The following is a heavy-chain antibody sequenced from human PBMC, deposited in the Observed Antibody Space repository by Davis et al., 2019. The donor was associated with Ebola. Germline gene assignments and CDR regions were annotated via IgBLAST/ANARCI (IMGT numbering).Heavy chain of an antibody. V-gene: IGHV4-4*07. CDR3: AREFKE. CDR2: IYTTGTT. J-gene: IGHJ1*01. CDR1: GTSISTYY. Sequence: MPGGSLRLSCTVSGTSISTYYWSWIRQPAGKGLEWIGRIYTTGTTNYNPSLKSRVTMSVDTSKNQFSLKLSSVTAADTAVYYCAREFKEWGQGTLVTVSS.